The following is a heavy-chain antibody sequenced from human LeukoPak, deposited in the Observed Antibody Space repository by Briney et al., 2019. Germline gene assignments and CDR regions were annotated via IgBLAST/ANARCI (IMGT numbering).Heavy chain of an antibody. CDR3: ARDISQQLVQIDYYYYGMDV. CDR2: ISSSSSYI. J-gene: IGHJ6*02. CDR1: GFTFSSYS. Sequence: GGSLRLSCAASGFTFSSYSMNWVRQAPGKGLGWVSSISSSSSYIYYADSVKGRFTISRDNAKNSLYLQMNSLRAEDTAVYYCARDISQQLVQIDYYYYGMDVWGQGTTVTVSS. V-gene: IGHV3-21*01. D-gene: IGHD6-13*01.